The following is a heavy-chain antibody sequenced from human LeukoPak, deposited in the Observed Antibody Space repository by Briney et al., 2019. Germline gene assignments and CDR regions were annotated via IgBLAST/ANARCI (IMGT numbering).Heavy chain of an antibody. CDR3: ARERSHYYDKTGYYPYYFDY. J-gene: IGHJ4*02. CDR2: IYYSGST. CDR1: GGSISTSSYY. Sequence: PSETLSLTCTVSGGSISTSSYYWGWIRQPPGNGLECIGNIYYSGSTYYNPSLKSRVTISVDTSKNQFSLKLSSVTAADTAVYYCARERSHYYDKTGYYPYYFDYWGQGTLVTVSS. V-gene: IGHV4-39*07. D-gene: IGHD3-22*01.